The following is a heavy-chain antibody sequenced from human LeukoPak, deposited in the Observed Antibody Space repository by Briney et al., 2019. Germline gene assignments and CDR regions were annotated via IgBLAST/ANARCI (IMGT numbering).Heavy chain of an antibody. J-gene: IGHJ4*02. V-gene: IGHV4-4*08. D-gene: IGHD1-26*01. CDR3: ARGPGRAIVD. Sequence: PSETLSLTCTVSGGSISSYYWSWIRQPPGKGLEWIGYIYTSGSTNYNPSLKSRVTISVDTSKNQFSLKLSSVTASDTAVYYCARGPGRAIVDWGQGTLVTVSS. CDR2: IYTSGST. CDR1: GGSISSYY.